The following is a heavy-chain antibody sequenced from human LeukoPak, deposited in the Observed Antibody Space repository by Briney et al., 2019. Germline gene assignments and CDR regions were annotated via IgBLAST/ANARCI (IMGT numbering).Heavy chain of an antibody. D-gene: IGHD4-17*01. J-gene: IGHJ4*02. CDR2: ISGNGGST. Sequence: GGSLRLSCAASGFTFSSYAMSWVRQAPGKGLEWVSGISGNGGSTYYADSVKGRFTISRDNSKNTLYLQMNSLRAEDTAVYYCAKVLTVTTSYYFDYWGQGTLVTVSS. V-gene: IGHV3-23*01. CDR1: GFTFSSYA. CDR3: AKVLTVTTSYYFDY.